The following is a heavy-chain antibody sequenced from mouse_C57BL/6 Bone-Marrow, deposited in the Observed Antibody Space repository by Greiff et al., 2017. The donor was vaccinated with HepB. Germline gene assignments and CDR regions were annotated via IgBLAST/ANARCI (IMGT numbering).Heavy chain of an antibody. Sequence: VMLVESGAELARPGASVKMSCKASGYTFTSYTMHWVKQRPGQGLEWIGYINPSSGYTKYNQKFKDKATLTADKSSSTAYMQLSSLTSEDSAVYYCARYGSRNYWGQGTTLTVSS. V-gene: IGHV1-4*01. CDR2: INPSSGYT. CDR1: GYTFTSYT. D-gene: IGHD1-1*01. CDR3: ARYGSRNY. J-gene: IGHJ2*01.